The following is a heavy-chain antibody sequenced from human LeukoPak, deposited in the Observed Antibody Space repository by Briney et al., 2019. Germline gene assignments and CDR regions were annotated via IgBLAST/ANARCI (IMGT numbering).Heavy chain of an antibody. CDR3: AGGYAFDV. CDR1: GDSVSNNNGA. J-gene: IGHJ3*01. V-gene: IGHV6-1*01. Sequence: SQTLSLTCAISGDSVSNNNGAWNWLRQSSSRGLEWLGRTYYRSQWHNDYARSVMSRISVDPDTSKNQFSLHLSSVTPDDTAVYYCAGGYAFDVWGQGTMVIVSS. CDR2: TYYRSQWHN.